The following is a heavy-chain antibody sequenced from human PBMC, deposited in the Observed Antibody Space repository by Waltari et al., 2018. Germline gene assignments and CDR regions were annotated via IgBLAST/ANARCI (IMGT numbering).Heavy chain of an antibody. V-gene: IGHV1-3*01. CDR3: VRGLEGFDY. CDR1: GYIFTDYT. D-gene: IGHD4-17*01. CDR2: IFVGSGGG. J-gene: IGHJ4*02. Sequence: QVHLVQSGAEVKKPGASVKIAGKATGYIFTDYTLNWVRQAPGQRLELMGWIFVGSGGGKLSQRFQGRATITRDTSATTVYMELTSLTSDDTAIYYCVRGLEGFDYWGQGTLVTVSS.